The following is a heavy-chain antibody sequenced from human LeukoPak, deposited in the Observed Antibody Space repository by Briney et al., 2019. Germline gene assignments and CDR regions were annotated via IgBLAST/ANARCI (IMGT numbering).Heavy chain of an antibody. D-gene: IGHD3-16*01. CDR3: TTAPGGVCGWCPDY. CDR2: IKSKTDGGTT. CDR1: GFTFSNAW. Sequence: GGSLRLSCAASGFTFSNAWMSWVRQAPGKGLEWVGRIKSKTDGGTTDYAAPVKGRFTISRDDSKNTLYLQMNNLKTEDTAVYYCTTAPGGVCGWCPDYWGQGTLVTVSS. V-gene: IGHV3-15*01. J-gene: IGHJ4*02.